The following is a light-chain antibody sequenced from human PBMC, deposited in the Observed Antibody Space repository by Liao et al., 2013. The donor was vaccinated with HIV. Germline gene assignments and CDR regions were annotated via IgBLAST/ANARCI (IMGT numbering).Light chain of an antibody. CDR2: QDN. V-gene: IGLV3-1*01. CDR3: QAWDRRTAGV. Sequence: SYELTQPPSVSVSPGQTATITCSGEKLGAKYACWYQQQPGRSPVLVMFQDNRRPSGIPQRFSGSNSGNTATLTISGTQAMDEADYFCQAWDRRTAGVFGGGTKLTVL. J-gene: IGLJ3*02. CDR1: KLGAKY.